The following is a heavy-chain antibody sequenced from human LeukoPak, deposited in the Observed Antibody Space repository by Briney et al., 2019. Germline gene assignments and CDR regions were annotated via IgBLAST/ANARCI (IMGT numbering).Heavy chain of an antibody. CDR1: GFTFSNYP. J-gene: IGHJ4*02. CDR2: ISYDGSNK. D-gene: IGHD2-21*01. V-gene: IGHV3-30*04. Sequence: GGSLRLSCAASGFTFSNYPMHWVRQAPGKGLEWVAVISYDGSNKYYADSVKGRFTISRDNSKNTLYLQMNSLGPEDTAVYYCAKDLNILMVYDRTYFDYWGQGTLVTVSS. CDR3: AKDLNILMVYDRTYFDY.